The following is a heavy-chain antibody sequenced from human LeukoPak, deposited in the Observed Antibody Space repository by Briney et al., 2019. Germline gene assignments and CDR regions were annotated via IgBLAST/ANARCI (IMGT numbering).Heavy chain of an antibody. CDR3: ARLGAAAESYGMDI. CDR2: LYYSGST. J-gene: IGHJ6*02. CDR1: GGSISSSTYY. Sequence: SETLSLTCSDSGGSISSSTYYWGWIRQPPGKGLEWIGSLYYSGSTYYNPSLRGRVTIYVDTSKNQFSLRLSSVTAADTAMYYCARLGAAAESYGMDIWGQGTTVTVSS. D-gene: IGHD6-13*01. V-gene: IGHV4-39*01.